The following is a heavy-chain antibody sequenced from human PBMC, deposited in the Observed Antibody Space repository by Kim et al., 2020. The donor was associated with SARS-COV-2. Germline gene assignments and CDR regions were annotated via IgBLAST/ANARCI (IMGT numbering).Heavy chain of an antibody. D-gene: IGHD2-15*01. V-gene: IGHV1-18*01. J-gene: IGHJ4*02. Sequence: NDAQKLQRRDTMTTDAYTSTAYMELRSLRSDDTAVYYCARERGGNHFDYWGQGTLVTVSS. CDR3: ARERGGNHFDY.